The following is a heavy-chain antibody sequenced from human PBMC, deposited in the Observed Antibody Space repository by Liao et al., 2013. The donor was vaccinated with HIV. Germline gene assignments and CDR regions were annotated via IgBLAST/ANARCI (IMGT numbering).Heavy chain of an antibody. V-gene: IGHV4-59*11. D-gene: IGHD3-3*01. CDR1: GDSLSDHY. CDR3: AARITISGVAIPHALDI. Sequence: QVQLQESGPGLVKPSETLSLTCTVSGDSLSDHYWIWIRQPPGKRMEWVGYIFYSGTTNYNPSLKSRLTISVDTSKNQFSLRLTSLTPADTAVYYCAARITISGVAIPHALDIWGQGTMVAVSS. CDR2: IFYSGTT. J-gene: IGHJ3*02.